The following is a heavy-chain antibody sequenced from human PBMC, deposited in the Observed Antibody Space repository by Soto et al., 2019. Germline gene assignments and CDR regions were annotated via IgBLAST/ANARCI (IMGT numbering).Heavy chain of an antibody. CDR2: ISGSGGST. J-gene: IGHJ4*02. CDR1: GFTFSSYA. Sequence: EVQLLESGGGLVQPGGSLRLSCAASGFTFSSYAMSWVRQAPGKGLEWVSAISGSGGSTYYADSVKGRFTISRDNSKNPLYLQMNSLRAEDTAVYYCAKLTTLEWLLFLDYWGQGTLVTVSS. V-gene: IGHV3-23*01. CDR3: AKLTTLEWLLFLDY. D-gene: IGHD3-3*01.